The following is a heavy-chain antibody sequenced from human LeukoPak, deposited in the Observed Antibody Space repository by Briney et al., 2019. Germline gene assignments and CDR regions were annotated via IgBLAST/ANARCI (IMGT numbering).Heavy chain of an antibody. CDR3: ARDLTVVPAAMARD. V-gene: IGHV1-18*01. J-gene: IGHJ4*02. CDR2: ISAYNSDT. D-gene: IGHD2-2*01. Sequence: ASVKVSCKASGYSFSNYGVNWVRQAPGXXXEWMGWISAYNSDTKYGQKFEGRVVVTRDTSTSTIYMELTNLRSDDTAVYYCARDLTVVPAAMARDWGQGTLVIVSS. CDR1: GYSFSNYG.